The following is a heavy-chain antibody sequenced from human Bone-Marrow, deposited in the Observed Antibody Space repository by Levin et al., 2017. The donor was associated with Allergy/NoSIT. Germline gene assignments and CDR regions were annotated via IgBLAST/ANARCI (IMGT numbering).Heavy chain of an antibody. CDR1: GFTFSGSA. J-gene: IGHJ4*02. D-gene: IGHD5-12*01. V-gene: IGHV3-73*01. CDR3: TSWASGYSGYDYVEFADY. Sequence: PGGSLRLSCAASGFTFSGSAMHWVRQASGKGLEWVGRIRSKANSYATAYAASVKGRFTISRDDSKNTAYLQMNSLKTEDTAVYYCTSWASGYSGYDYVEFADYWGQGTLVTVSS. CDR2: IRSKANSYAT.